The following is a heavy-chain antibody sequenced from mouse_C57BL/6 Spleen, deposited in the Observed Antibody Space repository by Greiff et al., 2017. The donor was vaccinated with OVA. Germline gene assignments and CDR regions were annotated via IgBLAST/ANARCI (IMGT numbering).Heavy chain of an antibody. V-gene: IGHV1-80*01. D-gene: IGHD4-1*01. CDR2: IYPGDGDT. CDR3: ARALTGTGYFDY. CDR1: GYAFSSYW. Sequence: VQLVESGAELVKPGASVKISCKASGYAFSSYWMNWVKQRPGKGLEWIGQIYPGDGDTNYNGKFKGKATLTADKSSSTAYMQLSSLTSEDSAVYFCARALTGTGYFDYWGQGTTLTVSS. J-gene: IGHJ2*01.